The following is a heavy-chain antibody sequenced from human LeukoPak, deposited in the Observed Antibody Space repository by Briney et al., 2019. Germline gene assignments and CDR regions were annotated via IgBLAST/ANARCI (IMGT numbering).Heavy chain of an antibody. CDR3: ARAHIVLMVYAIPSPYYGMDV. CDR2: INPSGGST. D-gene: IGHD2-8*01. V-gene: IGHV1-46*01. J-gene: IGHJ6*02. Sequence: GASVKVSCKASGYTFTSYYMHWVRRAPGQGLEWMGIINPSGGSTSYAQKFQGRVTMTRDTSTSTVYMELSSLRSEDTAVYYCARAHIVLMVYAIPSPYYGMDVWGQGTTVTVSS. CDR1: GYTFTSYY.